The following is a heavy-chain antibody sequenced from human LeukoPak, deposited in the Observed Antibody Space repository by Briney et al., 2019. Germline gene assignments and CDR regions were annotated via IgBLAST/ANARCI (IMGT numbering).Heavy chain of an antibody. V-gene: IGHV3-30*03. CDR3: ARAGNVLRYFDWLPDAFDI. Sequence: GGSLRLSCAASGFTFSSYGMHWVRQAPGKGLEWVAVISYDGSNKYYVDSVKGRFTISRDNAKNSLYLQMNSLRAEDTAVYYCARAGNVLRYFDWLPDAFDIWGQGTMVTVSS. CDR1: GFTFSSYG. J-gene: IGHJ3*02. D-gene: IGHD3-9*01. CDR2: ISYDGSNK.